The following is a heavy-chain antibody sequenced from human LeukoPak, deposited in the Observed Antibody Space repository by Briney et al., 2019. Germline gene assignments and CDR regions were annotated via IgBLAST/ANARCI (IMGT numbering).Heavy chain of an antibody. D-gene: IGHD5-18*01. Sequence: SETLSLTCTVSGGSISSYYWSWIRQPPGKGLEWIGYIYSSGSANYNPSLKSRVIISGDTSKNQISLNLTSVTAADTAVYYCARGYSYGYRHYFDYWGQGTLVTVSS. CDR3: ARGYSYGYRHYFDY. J-gene: IGHJ4*02. V-gene: IGHV4-59*08. CDR1: GGSISSYY. CDR2: IYSSGSA.